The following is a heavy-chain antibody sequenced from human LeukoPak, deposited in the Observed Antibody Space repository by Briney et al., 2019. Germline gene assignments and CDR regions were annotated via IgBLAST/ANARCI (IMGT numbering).Heavy chain of an antibody. CDR1: GFTFSSYA. Sequence: GGSLRLSCAASGFTFSSYAMSWVRQAPGKGLEWVSAISGSGGSTYYADSVKGRFTISRDNSKNTLYLQMNSLRAEDTAVYYCAKVPQKNYYYYGMDVWGQGTTVTVSS. CDR2: ISGSGGST. V-gene: IGHV3-23*01. CDR3: AKVPQKNYYYYGMDV. J-gene: IGHJ6*02.